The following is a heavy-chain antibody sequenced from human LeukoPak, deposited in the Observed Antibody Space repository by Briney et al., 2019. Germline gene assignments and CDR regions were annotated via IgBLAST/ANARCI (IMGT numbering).Heavy chain of an antibody. Sequence: GGSLRLSCEVSGFNFSTYWMSWVRQAPGKGLQWVGQTNQLENEKFYGDAVRGRFTISRDNAKNSLYLQMNSLRADDTAVYYCARDSAGTTFDFWGQGTLVTVSS. D-gene: IGHD1-7*01. CDR3: ARDSAGTTFDF. CDR1: GFNFSTYW. V-gene: IGHV3-7*01. CDR2: TNQLENEK. J-gene: IGHJ4*02.